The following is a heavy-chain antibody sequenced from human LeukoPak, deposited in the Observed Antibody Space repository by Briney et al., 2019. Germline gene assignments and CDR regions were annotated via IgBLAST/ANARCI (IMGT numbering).Heavy chain of an antibody. CDR3: ARVRADYDFWSGPIRYYYYYMDV. Sequence: GGSLRLSXAASGFTFSSYEMNWVRQAPGKGLEWVSYISSSGSTIYYADSVKGRFTISRDNAKNSLYLQMNSLRAEDTAVYYCARVRADYDFWSGPIRYYYYYMDVWGKGTTVTVSS. CDR2: ISSSGSTI. J-gene: IGHJ6*03. V-gene: IGHV3-48*03. CDR1: GFTFSSYE. D-gene: IGHD3-3*01.